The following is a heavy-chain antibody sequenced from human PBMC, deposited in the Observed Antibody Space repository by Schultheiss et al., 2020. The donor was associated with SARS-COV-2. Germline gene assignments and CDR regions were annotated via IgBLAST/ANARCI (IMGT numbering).Heavy chain of an antibody. CDR3: ARAGYCSSTSCYTGHNWFDP. V-gene: IGHV5-51*01. D-gene: IGHD2-2*02. CDR2: IYPGDSDT. Sequence: GESLKISCQVSGYSFTNYWIGWVRQMPGKGLEWMGIIYPGDSDTRYSPSFQGQVTISADKSISTAYLQWSSLKASDTAMYYCARAGYCSSTSCYTGHNWFDPWGQGTLVTVSS. J-gene: IGHJ5*02. CDR1: GYSFTNYW.